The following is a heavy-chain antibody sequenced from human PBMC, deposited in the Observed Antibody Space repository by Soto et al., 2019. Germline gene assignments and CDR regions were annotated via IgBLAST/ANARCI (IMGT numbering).Heavy chain of an antibody. D-gene: IGHD5-18*01. V-gene: IGHV4-39*01. CDR1: CGSISGSSYY. CDR3: ARHSGLQLWLSFDY. Sequence: SETLSLTCTVSCGSISGSSYYWGWIRQPPGKGVEWIGSIYHSGITYYNPSLKTRVTISVDTAKNQFSLKLTSGTAADTAVYYCARHSGLQLWLSFDYWAQGSLVSVCS. J-gene: IGHJ4*02. CDR2: IYHSGIT.